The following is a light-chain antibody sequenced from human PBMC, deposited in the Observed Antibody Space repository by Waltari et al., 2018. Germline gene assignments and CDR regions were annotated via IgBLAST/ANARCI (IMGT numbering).Light chain of an antibody. Sequence: DIQMTQSPSTLSASVGDRVTIPCRASQSISSWLAWYQQKPGKAPKLLIYKASSLESGVPSRFSGSGSGTEFTLTISSLQPYDFATYYCQQYNSYPWKFGQGTKVEIK. CDR3: QQYNSYPWK. CDR2: KAS. J-gene: IGKJ1*01. CDR1: QSISSW. V-gene: IGKV1-5*03.